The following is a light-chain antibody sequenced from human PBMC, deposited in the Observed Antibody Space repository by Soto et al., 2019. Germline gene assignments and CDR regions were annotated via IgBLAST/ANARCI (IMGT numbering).Light chain of an antibody. CDR3: QQSYSARYT. J-gene: IGKJ2*01. Sequence: DIQMTQSPSSLSASVGDRVTITCRASQSISSFLSWYQQKPGKAPKVLIYAASTLQSGVPARFSGSGFGTDFTLTISSLQPEDFATYYCQQSYSARYTFGQGTKLEI. CDR2: AAS. V-gene: IGKV1-39*01. CDR1: QSISSF.